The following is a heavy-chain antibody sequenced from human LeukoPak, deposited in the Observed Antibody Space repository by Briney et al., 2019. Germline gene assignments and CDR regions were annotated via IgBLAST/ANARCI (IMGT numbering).Heavy chain of an antibody. CDR2: ISGSGGST. CDR1: GFTFSSYA. J-gene: IGHJ4*02. V-gene: IGHV3-23*01. CDR3: ARDLAVAGTEFDY. D-gene: IGHD6-19*01. Sequence: GGSLRLSCAASGFTFSSYAMSWVRQAPGKGLEWVSAISGSGGSTYYADSVKGRFTISRDNSKNTLYLQMNSLRAEDTAVYYCARDLAVAGTEFDYWGQGTLVTVSS.